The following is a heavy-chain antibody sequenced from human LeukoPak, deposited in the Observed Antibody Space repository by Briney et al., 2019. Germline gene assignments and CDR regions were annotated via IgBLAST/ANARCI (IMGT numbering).Heavy chain of an antibody. V-gene: IGHV4-61*02. CDR2: IYTSGST. CDR3: ARSLGYSYGHGDY. CDR1: GGSISSGSYY. D-gene: IGHD5-18*01. Sequence: SETLSLTCTVSGGSISSGSYYWSWIRQPAGKGLEWIGRIYTSGSTNCNPSLKSRVTISVDTSKNQFSLKLSSVTAADTAVYYCARSLGYSYGHGDYWGQGTLVTVSS. J-gene: IGHJ4*02.